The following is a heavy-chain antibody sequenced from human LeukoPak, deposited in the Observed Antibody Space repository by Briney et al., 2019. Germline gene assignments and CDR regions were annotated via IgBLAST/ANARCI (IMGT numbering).Heavy chain of an antibody. Sequence: GGSLRLSCAASGFTFSSYAMSWVRQAPGKGLEWVSAISGSGGSTYYADSVKGRFTISRDNSKNTLYLQMNSLRAEDTAVYYCAKHSGSYYYYGMDVWGQGTAVTVSS. CDR2: ISGSGGST. V-gene: IGHV3-23*01. J-gene: IGHJ6*02. D-gene: IGHD6-19*01. CDR3: AKHSGSYYYYGMDV. CDR1: GFTFSSYA.